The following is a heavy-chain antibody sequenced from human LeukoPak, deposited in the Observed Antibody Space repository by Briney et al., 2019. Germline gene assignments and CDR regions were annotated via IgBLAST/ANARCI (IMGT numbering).Heavy chain of an antibody. CDR3: ARVHSGYDV. Sequence: SETLSLTCAVYGGSFSGYYRSWIRQPPGKGLEWIGEINHSGSTNYNPSLKSRVTISVDTSKNQFSLKLSSVTAADTAVYYCARVHSGYDVWGQGTLVTVSS. D-gene: IGHD5-12*01. CDR2: INHSGST. CDR1: GGSFSGYY. J-gene: IGHJ4*02. V-gene: IGHV4-34*01.